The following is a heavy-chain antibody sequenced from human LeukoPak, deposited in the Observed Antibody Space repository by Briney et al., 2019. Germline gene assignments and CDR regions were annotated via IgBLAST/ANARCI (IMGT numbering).Heavy chain of an antibody. CDR2: ISWNSGSI. J-gene: IGHJ4*02. V-gene: IGHV3-9*01. CDR1: GFTFDDYA. D-gene: IGHD3-10*01. Sequence: PGRSLRLSCAASGFTFDDYAMHWVRQAPGKGLEWVSGISWNSGSIGYADSVKGRFTISRDNAKNSLYLQMNSLRAEDTALYFCAKGNGELNFGNQTCFDYWGQGTLVTVSS. CDR3: AKGNGELNFGNQTCFDY.